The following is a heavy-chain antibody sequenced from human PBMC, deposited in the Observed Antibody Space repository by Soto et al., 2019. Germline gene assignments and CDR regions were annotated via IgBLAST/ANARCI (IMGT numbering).Heavy chain of an antibody. Sequence: GGSLRLSCAASGFTFSSYSMNWVRQAPGKGLEWVSSISSSSSYIYYADSVKGRFTISRDNAKNSLYLQMNSLRAEDTAVYYCARDLGYYYDSSGYYPNSPYYYYYGMDVWGQGTTVTVSS. CDR3: ARDLGYYYDSSGYYPNSPYYYYYGMDV. CDR1: GFTFSSYS. J-gene: IGHJ6*02. D-gene: IGHD3-22*01. V-gene: IGHV3-21*01. CDR2: ISSSSSYI.